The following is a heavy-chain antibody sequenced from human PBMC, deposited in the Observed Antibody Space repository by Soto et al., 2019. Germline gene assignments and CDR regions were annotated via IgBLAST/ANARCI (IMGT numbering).Heavy chain of an antibody. V-gene: IGHV3-21*01. CDR3: ARDHPKTIPGSTSRRGYYMDV. CDR2: ISSSSSYI. J-gene: IGHJ6*03. D-gene: IGHD2-2*01. Sequence: GGSLRLSCAASGFTFSSYSMNWVRQAPGKGLEWVSSISSSSSYIYYADSVKGRFTISRDNAKNSLYLQMNSLRAEDTAVYYCARDHPKTIPGSTSRRGYYMDVWGKGTTVTVSS. CDR1: GFTFSSYS.